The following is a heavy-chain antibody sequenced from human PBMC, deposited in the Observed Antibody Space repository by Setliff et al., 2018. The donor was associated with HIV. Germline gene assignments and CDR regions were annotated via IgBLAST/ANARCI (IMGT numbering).Heavy chain of an antibody. CDR2: IYSSGST. V-gene: IGHV4-39*02. Sequence: SETLSLTCTVSGGSISNSNYFWGWIRQPPGKGLEWIGRIYSSGSTYYQPSLQGRVSMSIDSSKSHFSLSLRYVTAADTAVYYCARSFSGRYFWSGYYTGPDPKGENAFDIWGQGTMVT. CDR3: ARSFSGRYFWSGYYTGPDPKGENAFDI. D-gene: IGHD3-3*01. CDR1: GGSISNSNYF. J-gene: IGHJ3*02.